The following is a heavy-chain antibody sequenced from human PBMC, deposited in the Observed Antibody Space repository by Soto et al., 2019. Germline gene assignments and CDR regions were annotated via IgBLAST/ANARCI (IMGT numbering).Heavy chain of an antibody. J-gene: IGHJ4*02. CDR1: GYTFSAYY. D-gene: IGHD1-26*01. Sequence: QVRLLQSGAEVKNVGASVKVSCKTSGYTFSAYYVHWARRAPGRGFQWLGWINPSNEITTFSEFFQGRITMTRDTSTNTVHMELNMLTSDDTAVYYCMSGGWGDSPIDYWGQGTQVTVSS. CDR3: MSGGWGDSPIDY. V-gene: IGHV1-2*02. CDR2: INPSNEIT.